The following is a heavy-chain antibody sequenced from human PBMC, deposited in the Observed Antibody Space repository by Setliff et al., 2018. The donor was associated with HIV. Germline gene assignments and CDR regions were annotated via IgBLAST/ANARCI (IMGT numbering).Heavy chain of an antibody. CDR3: ARASLGYNFWSGFNYGMDV. J-gene: IGHJ6*02. Sequence: SVKVSCKASGGTFSSYAISWVRQAPGQGLEWMGGIIPILGIANYAQKFQGRVTITTDESTSTAYMELSSLRSEDTAVYYCARASLGYNFWSGFNYGMDVWGQGTTVTVSS. CDR1: GGTFSSYA. V-gene: IGHV1-69*10. D-gene: IGHD3-3*01. CDR2: IIPILGIA.